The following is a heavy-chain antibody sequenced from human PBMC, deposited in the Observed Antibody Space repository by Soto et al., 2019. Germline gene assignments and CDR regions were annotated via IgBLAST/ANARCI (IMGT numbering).Heavy chain of an antibody. CDR1: GGSISKSNYY. CDR2: IYYSGST. CDR3: ARDLSGRADV. J-gene: IGHJ6*02. D-gene: IGHD3-10*01. V-gene: IGHV4-39*02. Sequence: PSETLSLTCTVSGGSISKSNYYWGWIRQPPGKGLEWIGSIYYSGSTSYNSSLKSRVTISRDNARNTLYLQMNSLRAEDTAVYYCARDLSGRADVWGQGTTVTVSS.